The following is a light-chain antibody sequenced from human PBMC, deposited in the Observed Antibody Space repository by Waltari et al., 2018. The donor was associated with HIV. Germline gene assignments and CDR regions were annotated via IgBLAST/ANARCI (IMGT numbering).Light chain of an antibody. V-gene: IGLV1-44*01. J-gene: IGLJ2*01. CDR3: SAWDDTLNGLI. CDR1: NSNIGRNT. CDR2: SNS. Sequence: QSVLTQPASASGIPGQRVTISCSGSNSNIGRNTVNWYQRLPGTAPKLLIYSNSRRPSGVPDRFSASKAGTAASLAISGLQSEDDAEYFCSAWDDTLNGLIFGGGTKLTVL.